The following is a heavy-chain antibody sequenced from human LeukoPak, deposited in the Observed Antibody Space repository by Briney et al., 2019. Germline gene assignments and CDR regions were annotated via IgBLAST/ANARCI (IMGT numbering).Heavy chain of an antibody. J-gene: IGHJ4*02. CDR1: GFTFSSYA. V-gene: IGHV3-30-3*01. Sequence: GGSLRLSCAASGFTFSSYAMHWVRQAPGKGLEWVAVISYDGSNKYYADSVKGRFTISRGNSKNTLYLQMNSLRAEDTAVYYCASAPGFDYWGQGTLVTVSS. CDR3: ASAPGFDY. CDR2: ISYDGSNK.